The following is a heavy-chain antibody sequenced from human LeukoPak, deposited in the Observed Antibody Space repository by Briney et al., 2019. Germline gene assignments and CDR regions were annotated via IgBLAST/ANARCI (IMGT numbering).Heavy chain of an antibody. Sequence: GGSLRLSCAASGFTVSSNYMSWVRQAPGKGLEWVSVIYSGGSTYYADSVKGRFTISRDNSKNTLYLQMNSLRAEDTAVYYCARLTIVGAMYFDYWGQGTLVTVSS. CDR1: GFTVSSNY. J-gene: IGHJ4*02. CDR3: ARLTIVGAMYFDY. CDR2: IYSGGST. V-gene: IGHV3-53*01. D-gene: IGHD1-26*01.